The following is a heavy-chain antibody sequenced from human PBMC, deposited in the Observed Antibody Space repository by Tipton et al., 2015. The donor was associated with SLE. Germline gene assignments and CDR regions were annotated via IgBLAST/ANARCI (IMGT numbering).Heavy chain of an antibody. CDR3: ARAVGDTSGYLDY. V-gene: IGHV4-39*07. CDR2: LDYSGST. J-gene: IGHJ4*02. CDR1: GGSISSSPFY. Sequence: TLSLTCTVSGGSISSSPFYWGWIRQPPGKGLEWIGSLDYSGSTYYNPSLKSRISISVDRSKNQFSLKLSPVTAADTAVYYCARAVGDTSGYLDYWGLGTLVTVSS. D-gene: IGHD3-22*01.